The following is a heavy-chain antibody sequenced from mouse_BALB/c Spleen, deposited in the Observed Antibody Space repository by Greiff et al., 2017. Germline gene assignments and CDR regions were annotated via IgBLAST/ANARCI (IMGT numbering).Heavy chain of an antibody. D-gene: IGHD2-4*01. Sequence: EVKVVESGGGLVKPGGSLKLSCAASGFTFSSYAMSWVRQTPEKRLEWVASISSGGSTYYPDSVKGRFTISRDNARNILYLQMSSLRSEDTAMYYCARGPGYDYNYYAMDYWGQGTSVTVSS. J-gene: IGHJ4*01. CDR2: ISSGGST. CDR3: ARGPGYDYNYYAMDY. V-gene: IGHV5-6-5*01. CDR1: GFTFSSYA.